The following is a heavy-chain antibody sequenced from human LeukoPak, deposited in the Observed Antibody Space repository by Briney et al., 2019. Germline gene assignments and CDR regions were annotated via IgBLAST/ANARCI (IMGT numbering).Heavy chain of an antibody. CDR3: ARPGYSSSTRCYQDAFDI. J-gene: IGHJ3*02. D-gene: IGHD2-2*01. CDR2: IYPGGSDT. Sequence: GESLKISCKGSGYSFTSYWIGWVRLMPGKGLEWMGIIYPGGSDTRYSPSFQGQVTISADKSISTAYLQWSSLKASDTAMYYCARPGYSSSTRCYQDAFDIWGQGTMVTVSS. V-gene: IGHV5-51*01. CDR1: GYSFTSYW.